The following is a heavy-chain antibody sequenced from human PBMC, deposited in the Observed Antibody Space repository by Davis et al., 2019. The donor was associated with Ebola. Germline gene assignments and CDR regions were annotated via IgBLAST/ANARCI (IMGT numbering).Heavy chain of an antibody. CDR1: GFSFSSYW. CDR2: ISYDGSNK. CDR3: ARDLPLLT. Sequence: GESLKISCAASGFSFSSYWMSWVRQAPGKGLEWVAVISYDGSNKYYADSVKGRFTISRDNSKNTLYLQMDSLGADDTAMYYCARDLPLLTWGRGTLVTVSS. V-gene: IGHV3-33*05. J-gene: IGHJ4*01.